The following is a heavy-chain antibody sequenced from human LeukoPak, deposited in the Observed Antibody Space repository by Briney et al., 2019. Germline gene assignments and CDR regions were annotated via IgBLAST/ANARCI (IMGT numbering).Heavy chain of an antibody. CDR1: GGTFSSYA. CDR2: IIPIFGTA. V-gene: IGHV1-69*06. Sequence: ASVKVSCKASGGTFSSYAISWVRQAPGQGLEWMGGIIPIFGTANYAQKFQGRVTITADKSTSTAYMELSSLRSEDTAVYYCAIVKGVYYYYYYMDVWGKGTTVTVSS. J-gene: IGHJ6*03. CDR3: AIVKGVYYYYYYMDV.